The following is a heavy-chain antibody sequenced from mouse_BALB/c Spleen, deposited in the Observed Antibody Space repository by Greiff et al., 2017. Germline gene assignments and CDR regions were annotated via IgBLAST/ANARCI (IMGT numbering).Heavy chain of an antibody. Sequence: EVKLQESGAELVKPGASVKLSCTASGFNIKDTYMHWVKQRPEQGLEWIGRIDPANGNTKYDPKFQGKATITEDTSSNTAYLQLSSLTSEDTAVYYCASFWDGAWFAYWGQGTLVTVSA. V-gene: IGHV14-3*02. D-gene: IGHD4-1*01. CDR3: ASFWDGAWFAY. CDR1: GFNIKDTY. CDR2: IDPANGNT. J-gene: IGHJ3*01.